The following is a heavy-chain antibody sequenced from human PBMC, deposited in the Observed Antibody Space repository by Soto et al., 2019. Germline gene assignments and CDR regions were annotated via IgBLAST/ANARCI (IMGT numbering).Heavy chain of an antibody. CDR1: GYTFSTYG. J-gene: IGHJ3*01. V-gene: IGHV1-18*01. Sequence: QAQLVQSGGEMRKPGASVKVSCKASGYTFSTYGITWVRQAPGQGLEWMGWINPLKGDTNSAARFQDRLTMTTDTSTRTAYMELRSLTSDDTAVYYCARVKVPAAILGALDLWGQGTVVTVSS. D-gene: IGHD2-2*02. CDR3: ARVKVPAAILGALDL. CDR2: INPLKGDT.